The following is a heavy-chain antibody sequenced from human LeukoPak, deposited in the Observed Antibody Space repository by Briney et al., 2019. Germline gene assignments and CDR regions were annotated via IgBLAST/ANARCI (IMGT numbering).Heavy chain of an antibody. CDR2: VYDIGST. D-gene: IGHD3-3*01. CDR1: GGSIGSHY. CDR3: ARDPEYYDFWSGLWGYFDY. Sequence: SETLSLTCTVSGGSIGSHYWTWIRQTPGKGLEWIGYVYDIGSTKYNPSLKSRVTISVDTSKNQFSLKLNSVTAADTAVYYCARDPEYYDFWSGLWGYFDYWGQGTLVTVSS. J-gene: IGHJ4*02. V-gene: IGHV4-59*11.